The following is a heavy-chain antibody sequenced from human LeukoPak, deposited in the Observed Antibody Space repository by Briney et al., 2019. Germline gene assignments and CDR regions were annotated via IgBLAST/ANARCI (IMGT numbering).Heavy chain of an antibody. Sequence: SETLSLTCTVSGGSVSSDSYYWSWIRQPPGKGLEWIGYIDYSGSTNYNPSLKSRVTISIDTSKNQFSLKVSSVTAADTAVYYCAGLVGRYSSGLYYYYFDYWGQGTLVTVSS. CDR3: AGLVGRYSSGLYYYYFDY. J-gene: IGHJ4*02. CDR2: IDYSGST. V-gene: IGHV4-61*01. D-gene: IGHD3-22*01. CDR1: GGSVSSDSYY.